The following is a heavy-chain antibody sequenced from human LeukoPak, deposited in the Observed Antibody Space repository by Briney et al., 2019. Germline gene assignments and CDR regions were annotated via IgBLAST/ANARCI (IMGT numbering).Heavy chain of an antibody. Sequence: GGSLRLSCAASGFTFSSYWMHWVRQAPGKGLVWVSRINSDGSSTNYADSVKGLFTISRDNAKNTLYLQINSLRAEDTAVYYCARVALRYLRGHYYCMDVWGKGTTVTVSS. D-gene: IGHD3-9*01. J-gene: IGHJ6*04. CDR1: GFTFSSYW. CDR2: INSDGSST. CDR3: ARVALRYLRGHYYCMDV. V-gene: IGHV3-74*01.